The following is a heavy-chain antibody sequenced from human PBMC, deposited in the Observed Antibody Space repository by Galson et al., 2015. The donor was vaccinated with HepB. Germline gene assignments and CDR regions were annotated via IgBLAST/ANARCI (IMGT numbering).Heavy chain of an antibody. Sequence: ATLSLTCPVSGGSISSSTYYWGWIRQPPGKGLEWIGSIYYSGSTYYNPSLMSRVTIYVDTSKNQFSLNLSSVNAADTAVYYCARTSRYCSSTSCSYFDYWGQGTLVTVSS. J-gene: IGHJ4*02. D-gene: IGHD2-2*01. CDR3: ARTSRYCSSTSCSYFDY. CDR2: IYYSGST. V-gene: IGHV4-39*01. CDR1: GGSISSSTYY.